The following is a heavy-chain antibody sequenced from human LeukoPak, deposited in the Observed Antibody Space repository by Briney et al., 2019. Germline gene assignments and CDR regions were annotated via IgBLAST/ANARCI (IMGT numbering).Heavy chain of an antibody. V-gene: IGHV3-7*01. Sequence: PGGSLRLSCAASGFTFSSYWMSWVRQAPGKGLEWVANIKHDGSEKYYVDSVEGRFTISRDNAKNSLYLQMNSLRAEDTAVYYCAREMKGYCSGGSGRLFQHWGQGTLVTVSS. J-gene: IGHJ1*01. CDR1: GFTFSSYW. CDR3: AREMKGYCSGGSGRLFQH. D-gene: IGHD2-15*01. CDR2: IKHDGSEK.